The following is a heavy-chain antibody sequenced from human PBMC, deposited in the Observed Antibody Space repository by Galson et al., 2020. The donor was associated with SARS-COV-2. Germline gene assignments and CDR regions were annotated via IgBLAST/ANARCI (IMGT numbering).Heavy chain of an antibody. CDR3: ARGTVTFDY. CDR2: IKQDESEK. J-gene: IGHJ4*02. CDR1: GFIFSNYW. D-gene: IGHD4-17*01. Sequence: GGSLTLSCGASGFIFSNYWMSWVRQAPGKGLEWVANIKQDESEKHYVDSVKGRFTISRDNAKSSVYLQLNSLRVEDTAVYYCARGTVTFDYWGQGALVTVSS. V-gene: IGHV3-7*01.